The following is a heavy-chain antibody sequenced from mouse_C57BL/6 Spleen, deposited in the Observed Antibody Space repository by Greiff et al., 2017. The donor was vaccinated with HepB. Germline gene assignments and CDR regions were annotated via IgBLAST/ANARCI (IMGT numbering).Heavy chain of an antibody. J-gene: IGHJ4*01. CDR1: GYTFTSYW. D-gene: IGHD1-1*01. CDR2: IDPSDSYT. V-gene: IGHV1-50*01. CDR3: ARWHYYGSSHAMDY. Sequence: QVQLQQPGAELVKPGASVKLSCKASGYTFTSYWMQWVKQRPGQGLEWIGEIDPSDSYTNYNQKFKGKATLTVDTSSSTAYMQLSSLTSEDSAVYYCARWHYYGSSHAMDYWGQGTSVTVSS.